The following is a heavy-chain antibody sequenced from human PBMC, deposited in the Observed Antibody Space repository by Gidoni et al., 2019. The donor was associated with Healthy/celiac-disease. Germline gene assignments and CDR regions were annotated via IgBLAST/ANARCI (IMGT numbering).Heavy chain of an antibody. CDR2: IWYDGSNK. CDR3: AREDCSGGSCVFDY. J-gene: IGHJ4*02. Sequence: QVQLVESGGGVVQPGRSRRLSCAASGFTFSSYGMHWVRQAPGKGLEWVAVIWYDGSNKYYADSVKGRFTISRDNSKNTLYLQMNSLRAEDTAVYYCAREDCSGGSCVFDYWGQGTLVTVSS. V-gene: IGHV3-33*01. CDR1: GFTFSSYG. D-gene: IGHD2-15*01.